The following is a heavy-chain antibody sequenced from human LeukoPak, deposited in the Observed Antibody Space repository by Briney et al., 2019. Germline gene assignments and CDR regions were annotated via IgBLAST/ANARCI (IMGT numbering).Heavy chain of an antibody. D-gene: IGHD6-6*01. CDR3: ARDRPHEVYYYGMDV. CDR2: ISGSGSSI. Sequence: KPGGSLRLSCAATGFTFSDYYMSWVRQAPGKGLEWLSYISGSGSSIYYEDSVKGRFTISRDNAKNSLYLQMNSLRAEDTAVYSCARDRPHEVYYYGMDVWGQGTTVTVSS. V-gene: IGHV3-11*04. J-gene: IGHJ6*02. CDR1: GFTFSDYY.